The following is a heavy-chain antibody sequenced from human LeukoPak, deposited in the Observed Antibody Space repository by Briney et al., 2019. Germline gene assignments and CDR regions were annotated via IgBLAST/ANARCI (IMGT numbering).Heavy chain of an antibody. CDR2: ISSSSSYI. CDR3: ARVRWEFRHDAFDI. J-gene: IGHJ3*02. V-gene: IGHV3-21*01. CDR1: GFTFSSYS. Sequence: GGSLRLSCAASGFTFSSYSMNWVRQAPGKGLEWVSSISSSSSYIYYADSVKGRFTISRDNAKNSLYLQMNSLRAEDTAVYYCARVRWEFRHDAFDIWGQGTMVTVSS. D-gene: IGHD3-10*01.